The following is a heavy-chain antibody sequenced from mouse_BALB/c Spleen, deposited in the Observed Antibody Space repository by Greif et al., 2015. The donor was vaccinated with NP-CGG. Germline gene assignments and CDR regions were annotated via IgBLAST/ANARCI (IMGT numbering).Heavy chain of an antibody. J-gene: IGHJ4*01. CDR3: ARHYEWAMDY. D-gene: IGHD2-4*01. Sequence: QVQLQQSGPELVKPGASVRISCKASGYTFTSYYIHWVKQRPGQGLEWIGWIYPGNVNTKYNEKFKGKATLTADKSSSTAYMQLSSLTSEDSAVYFCARHYEWAMDYWGQGTSVTVSS. CDR2: IYPGNVNT. CDR1: GYTFTSYY. V-gene: IGHV1S56*01.